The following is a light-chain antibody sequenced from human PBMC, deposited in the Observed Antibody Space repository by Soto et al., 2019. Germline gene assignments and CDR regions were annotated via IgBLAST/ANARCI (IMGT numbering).Light chain of an antibody. Sequence: EIVLTQSPGTLSLSPGERVTLSCRASLTVSGNYLAWYQQKAGQAPSLVIYGASTRATGIPDRFSASGSGTDFTLTISRLEPEDFAVYYCQQYSQAPLTFGQGTKVEVK. V-gene: IGKV3-20*01. CDR2: GAS. CDR3: QQYSQAPLT. J-gene: IGKJ1*01. CDR1: LTVSGNY.